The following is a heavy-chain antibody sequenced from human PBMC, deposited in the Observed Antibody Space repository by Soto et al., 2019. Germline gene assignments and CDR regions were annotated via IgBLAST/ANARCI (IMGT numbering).Heavy chain of an antibody. CDR2: IIPFFCTI. J-gene: IGHJ4*02. CDR3: ARDLGSGYDPGDY. V-gene: IGHV1-69*06. D-gene: IGHD5-12*01. Sequence: SVKVSCKTSGDIFSGYSISWVRQAPGQGLEWLGVIIPFFCTINFAQRFHGRVTFTADNSTSTVYMELYSLKFEDTAVYYCARDLGSGYDPGDYWGQGTLVTVSS. CDR1: GDIFSGYS.